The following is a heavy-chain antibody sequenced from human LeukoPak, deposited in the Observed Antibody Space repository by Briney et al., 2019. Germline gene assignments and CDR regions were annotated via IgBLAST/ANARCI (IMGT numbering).Heavy chain of an antibody. CDR2: VSSSSGYI. J-gene: IGHJ4*02. CDR1: GFTFSSYS. Sequence: GGSLRLSCAASGFTFSSYSMNWVRQAPGRGLEWVSSVSSSSGYIYYADSVKGRFTISRDNAKNSLYLQMDSLRAEDTAVYYCARDRGRYDSSGYYYEGYFDYWGQGTLVTVSS. D-gene: IGHD3-22*01. CDR3: ARDRGRYDSSGYYYEGYFDY. V-gene: IGHV3-21*01.